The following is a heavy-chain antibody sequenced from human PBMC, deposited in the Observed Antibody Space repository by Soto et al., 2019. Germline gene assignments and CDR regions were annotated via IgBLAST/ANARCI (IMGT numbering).Heavy chain of an antibody. J-gene: IGHJ6*02. CDR2: VYTDGTA. D-gene: IGHD4-17*01. CDR1: GNSMFNYY. Sequence: QVHLQESGPGLVKPSGTLSLICTVSGNSMFNYYWSWIRQPAGKGLEWIGRVYTDGTAIYNPSLKSRVTMCVEMYKNQFSLHVHAVTAADTAVGYCAKGGFVDGDYMLQVMEVWGQGATVIVS. V-gene: IGHV4-4*07. CDR3: AKGGFVDGDYMLQVMEV.